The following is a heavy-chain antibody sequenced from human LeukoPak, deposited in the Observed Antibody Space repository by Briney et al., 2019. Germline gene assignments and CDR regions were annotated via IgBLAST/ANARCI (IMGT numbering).Heavy chain of an antibody. Sequence: GGSLRLSCAASGFTVSNNYVYWVRQAPGKGLEWVSVIYSRGNTYYADYVKDRFIISRDNSKNTVYLHMNSLRAENTAVYYCAVRPGHYPYSGSHPAWGQGTLVTVSS. D-gene: IGHD3-10*01. J-gene: IGHJ5*02. V-gene: IGHV3-66*01. CDR1: GFTVSNNY. CDR3: AVRPGHYPYSGSHPA. CDR2: IYSRGNT.